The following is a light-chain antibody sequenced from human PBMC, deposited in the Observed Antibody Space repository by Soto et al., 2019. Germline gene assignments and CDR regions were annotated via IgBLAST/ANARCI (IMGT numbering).Light chain of an antibody. CDR3: QTWGTGPWV. J-gene: IGLJ3*02. Sequence: QLVLTQSPSASASLGASVKLTCTLSSGLSNYAIAWHQQQPEKGPRYLMKLNSDGSHSKGDGIPDRFSGSSSGAERYLTISSLQSEDEADYYCQTWGTGPWVFGGGTKLT. CDR2: LNSDGSH. V-gene: IGLV4-69*01. CDR1: SGLSNYA.